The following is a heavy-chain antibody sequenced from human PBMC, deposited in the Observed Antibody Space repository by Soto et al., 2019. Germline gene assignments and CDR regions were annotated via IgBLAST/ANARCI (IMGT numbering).Heavy chain of an antibody. D-gene: IGHD3-22*01. J-gene: IGHJ4*02. CDR3: ARGAVYYDSSGYFSY. V-gene: IGHV4-31*03. CDR1: GGSISSGGYC. Sequence: SETLSLTCTVSGGSISSGGYCWSWIRQHPGKGLEWIGYIYYIGSTYYNPSLKSRVTISVDTSKNQFSLKLSSVTAADTSVYYCARGAVYYDSSGYFSYWGQGTLVTVSS. CDR2: IYYIGST.